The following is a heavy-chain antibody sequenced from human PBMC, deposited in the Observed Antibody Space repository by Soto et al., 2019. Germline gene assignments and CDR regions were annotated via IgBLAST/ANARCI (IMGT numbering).Heavy chain of an antibody. J-gene: IGHJ6*02. CDR1: GYTLTELS. V-gene: IGHV1-24*01. CDR3: ATDHVLVQAAIPYYYYYGMDV. Sequence: ASVKVSCKVSGYTLTELSMHWVRQAPGKGLEWMGGFDPEDGETIYAQKFQGRVTMTEDTSTDTAYMELSSLRSEDTAVYYCATDHVLVQAAIPYYYYYGMDVWGQGTTVTVSS. D-gene: IGHD2-2*02. CDR2: FDPEDGET.